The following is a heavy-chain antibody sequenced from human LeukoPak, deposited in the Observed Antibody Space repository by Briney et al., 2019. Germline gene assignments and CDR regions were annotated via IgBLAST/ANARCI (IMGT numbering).Heavy chain of an antibody. V-gene: IGHV5-51*01. CDR3: AIYCSGGSCLDLVGGMDV. J-gene: IGHJ6*02. CDR2: IYPGDSDT. D-gene: IGHD2-15*01. Sequence: GESLKISCKGSGYSFTSYWIGWVRQMPGKGLEWMGIIYPGDSDTRYSPSFQGQVTISADKSISTAYLQWSSLKASDTAMYYCAIYCSGGSCLDLVGGMDVWGQGTTVTVSS. CDR1: GYSFTSYW.